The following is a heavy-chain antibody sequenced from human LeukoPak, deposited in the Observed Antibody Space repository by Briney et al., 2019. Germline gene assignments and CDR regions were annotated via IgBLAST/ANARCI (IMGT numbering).Heavy chain of an antibody. CDR2: IRYDGSNK. CDR1: GFTFRSYG. Sequence: GGSLRLSCAASGFTFRSYGMHWVRQAPGKGLEWVAFIRYDGSNKYYADSVKGRLTISRDNSKNTLYLQMNSLRAEDTAVYYCAKTGGGATDYWGQGTLVTVSS. J-gene: IGHJ4*02. CDR3: AKTGGGATDY. V-gene: IGHV3-30*02. D-gene: IGHD1-26*01.